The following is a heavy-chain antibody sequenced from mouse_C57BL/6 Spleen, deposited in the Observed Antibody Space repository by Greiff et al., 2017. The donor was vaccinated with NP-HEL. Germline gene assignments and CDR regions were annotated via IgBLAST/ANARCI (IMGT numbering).Heavy chain of an antibody. J-gene: IGHJ4*01. CDR1: GYAFSSYW. CDR3: ARSEDDYAMDY. Sequence: VKLMESGAELVKPGASVKISCKASGYAFSSYWMNWVKQRPGKGLEWIGQIYPGDGDTNYNGKFKGKATLTADKSSSTAYMQLSSLTSEDSAVYFCARSEDDYAMDYWGQGTSVTVSS. V-gene: IGHV1-80*01. CDR2: IYPGDGDT.